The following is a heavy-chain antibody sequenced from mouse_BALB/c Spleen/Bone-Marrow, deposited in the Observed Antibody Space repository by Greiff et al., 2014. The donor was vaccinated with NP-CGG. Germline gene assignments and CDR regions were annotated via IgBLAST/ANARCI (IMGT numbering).Heavy chain of an antibody. CDR3: ARHYGYVDAMDY. V-gene: IGHV5-6-5*01. CDR1: GITVSSYT. Sequence: EVKLMESGGGLVKPGESLKFSCAASGITVSSYTMSWVRQTPEKRLEWVASITGGGTTYYPDSVKGRFTISRDNDRNILYLQVSSLRSEDTAIYYCARHYGYVDAMDYWGQGTSVTVSS. J-gene: IGHJ4*01. D-gene: IGHD1-2*01. CDR2: ITGGGTT.